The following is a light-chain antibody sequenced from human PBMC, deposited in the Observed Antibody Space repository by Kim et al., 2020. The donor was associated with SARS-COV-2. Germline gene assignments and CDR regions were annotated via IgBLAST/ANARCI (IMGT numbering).Light chain of an antibody. CDR3: AAWDDSLSGSWV. CDR1: RTNDGSSY. J-gene: IGLJ3*02. Sequence: TISCAGSRTNDGSSYVYWYQQLPGTAPKLLIYRNNQRPSGVPDRFSGSKSGTSASLAISGLRSEDEADYYCAAWDDSLSGSWVFGGGTQLTVL. V-gene: IGLV1-47*01. CDR2: RNN.